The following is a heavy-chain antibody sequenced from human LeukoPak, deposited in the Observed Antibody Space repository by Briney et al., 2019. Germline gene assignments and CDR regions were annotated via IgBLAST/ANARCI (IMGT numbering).Heavy chain of an antibody. CDR2: INHSGST. V-gene: IGHV4-34*01. Sequence: SETLSLTCAVYGGSFSGYYWSWIRQPPGKGLEWIGEINHSGSTNYNPSLKSRVTTSVDTSKNQFSLKLSSVTAADTAVYYCASRSTNYYYYGMDVWGQGTTVTVSS. J-gene: IGHJ6*02. CDR3: ASRSTNYYYYGMDV. CDR1: GGSFSGYY.